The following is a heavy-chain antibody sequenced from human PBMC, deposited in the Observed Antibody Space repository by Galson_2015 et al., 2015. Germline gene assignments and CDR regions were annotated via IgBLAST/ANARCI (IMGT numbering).Heavy chain of an antibody. CDR3: ARDLGYYGSSSYASGWFDP. Sequence: SVKVSCKASGYTLTSHGISWLRQAPGQGLEWMGWISTYDGNTIYAQNVQGRFTMTTDTSTTTVYMDLRSLRSDDTAVYYCARDLGYYGSSSYASGWFDPWGQGTLVTVSS. J-gene: IGHJ5*02. CDR1: GYTLTSHG. V-gene: IGHV1-18*01. CDR2: ISTYDGNT. D-gene: IGHD3-10*01.